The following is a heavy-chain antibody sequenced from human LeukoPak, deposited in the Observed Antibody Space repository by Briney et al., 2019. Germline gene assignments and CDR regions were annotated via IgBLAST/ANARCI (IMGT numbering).Heavy chain of an antibody. CDR2: VNPNSGDT. CDR1: GYTFTGYY. CDR3: AKSLGAGGVISALLDY. J-gene: IGHJ4*02. D-gene: IGHD2-21*01. V-gene: IGHV1-2*02. Sequence: ASVKVSCTASGYTFTGYYLHWVRQAPGQGLEWMGCVNPNSGDTNYAQKFQGRVTMTRDTSISTVYMELSRLRSDDTAVYYCAKSLGAGGVISALLDYWGQGTLVTVSS.